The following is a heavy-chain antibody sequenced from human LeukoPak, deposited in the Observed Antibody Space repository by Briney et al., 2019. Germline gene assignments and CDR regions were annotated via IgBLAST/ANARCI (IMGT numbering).Heavy chain of an antibody. CDR2: IIPIFGIA. Sequence: LRASVKVSCKASGGTFSSYAISWVRQAPGQGLEWMGRIIPIFGIANYAQKFQGRVTITADKSTSTAYMELSSLRSEDTAVYYCARLFPFTVVTPDYYYYGMDVWGQGTTVTVSS. CDR1: GGTFSSYA. D-gene: IGHD4-23*01. CDR3: ARLFPFTVVTPDYYYYGMDV. J-gene: IGHJ6*02. V-gene: IGHV1-69*04.